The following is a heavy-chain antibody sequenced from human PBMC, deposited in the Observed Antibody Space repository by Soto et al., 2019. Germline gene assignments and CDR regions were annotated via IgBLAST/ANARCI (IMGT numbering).Heavy chain of an antibody. CDR3: ARDSPPVDY. V-gene: IGHV1-18*01. CDR1: GYTFSSYG. J-gene: IGHJ4*02. Sequence: QVQLVQSGAEVKKPGASVKVSCKASGYTFSSYGISWVRQAPGQGLEWMGWISAYNGNIKYTQKLQGRVTMTTDTSTSIAYMELRSLRSEDTAVYYCARDSPPVDYWGQGTLVTVSS. CDR2: ISAYNGNI.